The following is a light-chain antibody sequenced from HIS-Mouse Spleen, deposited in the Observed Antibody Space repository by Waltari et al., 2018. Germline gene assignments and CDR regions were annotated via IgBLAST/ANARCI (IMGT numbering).Light chain of an antibody. Sequence: QSVLTQPPSASGTPGQRVTISCSGSSSNIGSNYVYWYQQLPGTVPKLLIYRNNQRPSGLPDRFSGSKSGTSASLAISGLRSEDEADYYCAAWDDSLSGPVFGGGTKLTVL. CDR3: AAWDDSLSGPV. J-gene: IGLJ3*02. CDR2: RNN. CDR1: SSNIGSNY. V-gene: IGLV1-47*01.